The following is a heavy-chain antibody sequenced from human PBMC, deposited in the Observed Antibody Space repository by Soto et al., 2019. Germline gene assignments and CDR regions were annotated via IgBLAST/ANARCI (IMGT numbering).Heavy chain of an antibody. CDR3: ARGLKVLRFLEWSPPYNWFDP. CDR1: GYTFTSYY. J-gene: IGHJ5*02. CDR2: INPSGGST. Sequence: ASVKVSCKASGYTFTSYYMHWVRQAPGQGLEWTGIINPSGGSTSYAQKFQGRVTMTRDTSTSTVYMELSSLRSEDTAVYYCARGLKVLRFLEWSPPYNWFDPWGQGTLVTVSS. D-gene: IGHD3-3*01. V-gene: IGHV1-46*03.